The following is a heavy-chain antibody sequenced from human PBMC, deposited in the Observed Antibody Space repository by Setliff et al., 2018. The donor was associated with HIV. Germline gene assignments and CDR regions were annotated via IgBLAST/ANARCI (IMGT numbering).Heavy chain of an antibody. CDR2: SDYSGSA. CDR3: ARSGFGYYYYMDV. V-gene: IGHV4-31*11. Sequence: SETLSLTCAVSGGSISSGGYYWTWIRQHPGKGLEWIGYSDYSGSAYYNPSLKSRVTMSVDTSNHQFSLKLRSVTAADTAVYYCARSGFGYYYYMDVWGKGTTVTVSS. D-gene: IGHD3-10*01. J-gene: IGHJ6*03. CDR1: GGSISSGGYY.